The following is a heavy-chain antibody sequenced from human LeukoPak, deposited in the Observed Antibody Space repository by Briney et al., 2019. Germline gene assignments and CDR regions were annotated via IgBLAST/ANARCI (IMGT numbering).Heavy chain of an antibody. CDR1: GYTLTGYY. J-gene: IGHJ4*02. CDR3: ARDGASGYLADY. Sequence: ASVTVSCTASGYTLTGYYMHWVRQAPGQGLEWMGWINPNSGGTNYAKKFQGRVTMTRDTSIRTAYMELSRLGSDDTAVYYCARDGASGYLADYWGQGTLVTVSS. CDR2: INPNSGGT. V-gene: IGHV1-2*02. D-gene: IGHD3-3*01.